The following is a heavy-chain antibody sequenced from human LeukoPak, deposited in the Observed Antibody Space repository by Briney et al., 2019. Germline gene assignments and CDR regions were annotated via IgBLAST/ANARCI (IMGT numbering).Heavy chain of an antibody. V-gene: IGHV6-1*01. CDR2: AYYRSKWYS. Sequence: SQTLSLTCAVSGDSVSSNSATWNWIRQSPSRGLEWLGRAYYRSKWYSDYAVSLKSRTTINPDTSKNQFSLQLNSVTPEDTAVYFCARVGAAAGTGYGMGVWGQGTTVTVFS. D-gene: IGHD6-13*01. CDR3: ARVGAAAGTGYGMGV. CDR1: GDSVSSNSAT. J-gene: IGHJ6*02.